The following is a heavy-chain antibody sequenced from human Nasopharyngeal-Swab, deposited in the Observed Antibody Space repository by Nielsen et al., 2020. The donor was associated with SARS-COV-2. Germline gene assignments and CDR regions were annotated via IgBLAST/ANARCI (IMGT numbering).Heavy chain of an antibody. Sequence: GGSLRLSCAASGFTFSSYSMNWVRQAPGKGLEWVSSISSSSSYIYYADSVKGRFTISRDNAKNSLYLQMNSLRAEDAAVYYCARWDYSNYDLDYWGQGTRVTVSS. CDR2: ISSSSSYI. J-gene: IGHJ4*02. D-gene: IGHD4-11*01. CDR3: ARWDYSNYDLDY. V-gene: IGHV3-21*01. CDR1: GFTFSSYS.